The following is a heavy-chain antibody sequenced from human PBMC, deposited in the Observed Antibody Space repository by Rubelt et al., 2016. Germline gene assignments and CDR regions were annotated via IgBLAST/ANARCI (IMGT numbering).Heavy chain of an antibody. CDR2: IYYSGST. Sequence: QLQLQESGPGLVKPSETLSLTCTVSGGSISSYSWSWIRQPPGKGLEWIGYIYYSGSTNYNPSLKSRVTISVDTSKNQSSLKLSSVTAADTAVDYCASVTSEYSSSSRPWGQGTLVTVSS. V-gene: IGHV4-59*08. CDR3: ASVTSEYSSSSRP. CDR1: GGSISSYS. D-gene: IGHD6-6*01. J-gene: IGHJ5*02.